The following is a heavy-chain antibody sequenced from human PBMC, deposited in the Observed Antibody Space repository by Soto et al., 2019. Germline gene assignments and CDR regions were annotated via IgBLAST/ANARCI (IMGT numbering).Heavy chain of an antibody. CDR3: AKDIGIFGVARGTNYYYGMDV. J-gene: IGHJ6*02. V-gene: IGHV3-30*18. CDR1: GFTFSNYG. CDR2: ISYDGSNK. D-gene: IGHD3-3*01. Sequence: QVQLVESGGGVVQPGRSLSLSCAASGFTFSNYGMHWVRQAPGQGLEWVAVISYDGSNKYYADSVKGRFTISRDKSKNTRYLQMNSLRAEDTAVYYCAKDIGIFGVARGTNYYYGMDVWGQGTTVTVSS.